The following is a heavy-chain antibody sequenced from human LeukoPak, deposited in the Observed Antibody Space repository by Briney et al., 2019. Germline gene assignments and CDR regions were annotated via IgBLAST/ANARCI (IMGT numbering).Heavy chain of an antibody. D-gene: IGHD6-19*01. V-gene: IGHV1-2*02. CDR3: ARGEVAVSLDY. CDR1: GYTFTVYY. Sequence: ASVTVSFTASGYTFTVYYMHWVRQAPGQGLERMGWINPNSGGTNYTQKFQGRVTITRDASISTAYMELSRLRSDDTAVYYCARGEVAVSLDYWGQGTLVTVST. CDR2: INPNSGGT. J-gene: IGHJ4*02.